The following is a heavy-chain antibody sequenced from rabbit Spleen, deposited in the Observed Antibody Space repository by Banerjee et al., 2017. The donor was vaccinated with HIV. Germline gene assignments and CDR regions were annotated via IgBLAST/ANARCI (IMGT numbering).Heavy chain of an antibody. V-gene: IGHV1S45*01. D-gene: IGHD8-1*01. CDR2: ISANSGST. J-gene: IGHJ6*01. CDR1: GFSFSTNYV. CDR3: ARDTGSSFSSYGMDL. Sequence: QEQLEESGGDLVKPGASLTLTCTASGFSFSTNYVICWVRQAPGKGLEWIACISANSGSTYYASWAKGRFTISKTSSTTVTLQMTRLTAADTATYFCARDTGSSFSSYGMDLWGPGTLVTVS.